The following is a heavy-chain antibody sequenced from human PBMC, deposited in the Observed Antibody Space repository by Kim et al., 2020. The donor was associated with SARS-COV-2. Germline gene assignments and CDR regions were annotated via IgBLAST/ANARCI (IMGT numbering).Heavy chain of an antibody. CDR2: IYPGDSDT. Sequence: GESLKISCKGSGYSFTSYWIGWVRQMPGKGLEWMGIIYPGDSDTRYSPSFQGQVTISADKSISTAYLQWSSLKASDTAMYYCARQGGYGSGSSEGWYFDLWGRGTLVTVSS. J-gene: IGHJ2*01. CDR3: ARQGGYGSGSSEGWYFDL. D-gene: IGHD3-10*01. CDR1: GYSFTSYW. V-gene: IGHV5-51*01.